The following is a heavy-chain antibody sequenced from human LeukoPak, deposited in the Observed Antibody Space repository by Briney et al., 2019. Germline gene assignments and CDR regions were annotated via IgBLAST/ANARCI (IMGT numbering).Heavy chain of an antibody. CDR1: GFTFSSYS. J-gene: IGHJ4*02. Sequence: KAGGSLRLSCAASGFTFSSYSMNWVRQAPGKGLEWVSSISSSSSYIYYADSVKGRFTISRDNAKNSLYLQMNSLRGDDTSVYYCVKGSGWYFDYWGQGDLVTVSS. V-gene: IGHV3-21*01. CDR3: VKGSGWYFDY. D-gene: IGHD6-25*01. CDR2: ISSSSSYI.